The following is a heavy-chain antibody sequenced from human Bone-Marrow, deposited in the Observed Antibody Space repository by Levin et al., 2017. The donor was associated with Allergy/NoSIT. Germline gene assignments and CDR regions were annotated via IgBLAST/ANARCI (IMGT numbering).Heavy chain of an antibody. CDR2: IYSGGST. CDR1: GFSVSKKY. V-gene: IGHV3-53*01. Sequence: PGESLKISCAASGFSVSKKYMSWIRQAPGKGLEWVSVIYSGGSTHYADSVKGRFTISRDNAKNKVDLQMNSLRAEDTAVYYCARGGESAIRDIVVAGGFDSWGHGILVTVSS. CDR3: ARGGESAIRDIVVAGGFDS. J-gene: IGHJ4*01. D-gene: IGHD6-19*01.